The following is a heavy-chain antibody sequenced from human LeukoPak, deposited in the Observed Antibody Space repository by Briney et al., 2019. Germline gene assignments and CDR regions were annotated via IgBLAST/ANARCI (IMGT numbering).Heavy chain of an antibody. V-gene: IGHV1-24*01. J-gene: IGHJ6*03. D-gene: IGHD1-1*01. CDR3: ATDRPPRQRFNYYMDV. CDR2: FDPEDGET. CDR1: GYTLTELS. Sequence: ASVKVSCKVSGYTLTELSMHWVRQARGKGPEWMGGFDPEDGETIYAQKFQGRVTMTEDTSTDTAYMELSSLRSEDTAVYYCATDRPPRQRFNYYMDVWGKGTTVTVSS.